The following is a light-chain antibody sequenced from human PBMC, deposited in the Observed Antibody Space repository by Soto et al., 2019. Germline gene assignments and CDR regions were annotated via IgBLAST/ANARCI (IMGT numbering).Light chain of an antibody. Sequence: DIVMTQSPDSLAVSLGERATINCKSSQTILYSSNNKNYLAWYQQKPGQPPKLLIYWASTRESGVPDRFSGSGSGTDFTLTSTSLQAEDVACYFCQEYDNVPFTFGPGIKVDI. CDR1: QTILYSSNNKNY. CDR3: QEYDNVPFT. V-gene: IGKV4-1*01. CDR2: WAS. J-gene: IGKJ3*01.